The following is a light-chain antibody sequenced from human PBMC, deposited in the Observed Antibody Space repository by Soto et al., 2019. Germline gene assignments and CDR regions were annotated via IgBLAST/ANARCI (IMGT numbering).Light chain of an antibody. V-gene: IGLV2-14*03. CDR3: SSYTSSSTYVV. Sequence: QSVLTQPASVSGSPGQSITISCTGTSGDVGGYNYVSWYQQHPGKAPKLMIYDVINRPSGVSNRFSGSKSGNSASLTISGLQAEDEADYYCSSYTSSSTYVVFGGGTKVTVL. CDR1: SGDVGGYNY. CDR2: DVI. J-gene: IGLJ2*01.